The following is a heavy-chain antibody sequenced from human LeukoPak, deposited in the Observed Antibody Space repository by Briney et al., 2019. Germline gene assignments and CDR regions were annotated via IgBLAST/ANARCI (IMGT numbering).Heavy chain of an antibody. Sequence: ASVKVSCKASGGTFSSYAISWVRQAPGQGLEWMGWMNPNSGNTGYAQKFQGRVTMTRNTSISTAYMELSSLRSEDTAVYYCARGPGAADAFDIWGQGTMVTVSS. J-gene: IGHJ3*02. CDR3: ARGPGAADAFDI. CDR2: MNPNSGNT. CDR1: GGTFSSYA. V-gene: IGHV1-8*02. D-gene: IGHD6-13*01.